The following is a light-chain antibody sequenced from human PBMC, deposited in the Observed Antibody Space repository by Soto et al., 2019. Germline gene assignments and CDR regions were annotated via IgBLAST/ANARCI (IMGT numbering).Light chain of an antibody. V-gene: IGKV4-1*01. CDR1: QSVLHRSSNKNF. CDR3: QHYYNTPWT. J-gene: IGKJ1*01. CDR2: WAS. Sequence: DIVMTQSPDSLAVSLGERATVNCKSSQSVLHRSSNKNFLAWYQQKPGQPPKLLISWASTRESGVPDRFSGSGSETDFALTISSLQAEDVALYFCQHYYNTPWTFGQGTKVEIK.